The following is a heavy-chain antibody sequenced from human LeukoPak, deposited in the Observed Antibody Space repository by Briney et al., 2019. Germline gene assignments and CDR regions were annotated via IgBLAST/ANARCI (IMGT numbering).Heavy chain of an antibody. Sequence: GGSLRLSCAASGFTFSDYYMSWIRQAPRKGLEWVSYISSSSRYTNYADSVKGRFTISRDNAKNSLYLQMNSLRAEDTAVYYCARVSGSSGWTYGYYYYYGMDVWGQGTTVTVSS. CDR1: GFTFSDYY. J-gene: IGHJ6*02. CDR3: ARVSGSSGWTYGYYYYYGMDV. D-gene: IGHD6-19*01. CDR2: ISSSSRYT. V-gene: IGHV3-11*06.